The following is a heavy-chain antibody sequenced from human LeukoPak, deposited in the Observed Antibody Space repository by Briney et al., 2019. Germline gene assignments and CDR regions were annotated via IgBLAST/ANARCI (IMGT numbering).Heavy chain of an antibody. Sequence: SVKLSCKASGYTLTGYYMNWVRQAPGPGLEWIGWINPNSGGTNCAQKFQGKVPLTSGTSISRAYLELRRLRCDATGVYYGGSEADAFVIWGQGAMVTVSS. J-gene: IGHJ3*02. V-gene: IGHV1-2*02. CDR3: GSEADAFVI. CDR1: GYTLTGYY. CDR2: INPNSGGT.